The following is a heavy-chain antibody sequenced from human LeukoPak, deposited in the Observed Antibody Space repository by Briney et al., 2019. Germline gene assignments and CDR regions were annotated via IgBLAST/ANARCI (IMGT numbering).Heavy chain of an antibody. J-gene: IGHJ4*02. D-gene: IGHD5-24*01. Sequence: PGGSLRLSCAASGFTFSSSWMTWVRQAPGKGLEWVASIREDGSEKTSVDSVKGRFTISRDNSKNMVFLQMNSLRAEDTAIYYCAKDDAYLQYDDWGQGTLVTVSS. V-gene: IGHV3-7*03. CDR1: GFTFSSSW. CDR2: IREDGSEK. CDR3: AKDDAYLQYDD.